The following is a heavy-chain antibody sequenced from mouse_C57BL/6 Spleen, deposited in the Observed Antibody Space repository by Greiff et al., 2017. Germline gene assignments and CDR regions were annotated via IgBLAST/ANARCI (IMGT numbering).Heavy chain of an antibody. CDR3: ARKSPHWDGGDWYFDV. J-gene: IGHJ1*03. CDR1: GFSLTSYA. Sequence: VQVVESGPGLVAPSQSLSITCTVSGFSLTSYAISWVRQPPGKGLEWLGVIRTGGGTNYNSALKSRLSISKDNSKSQVFLKMNSLQTDDTARYYCARKSPHWDGGDWYFDVWGTGTTVTVSS. V-gene: IGHV2-9-1*01. D-gene: IGHD4-1*01. CDR2: IRTGGGT.